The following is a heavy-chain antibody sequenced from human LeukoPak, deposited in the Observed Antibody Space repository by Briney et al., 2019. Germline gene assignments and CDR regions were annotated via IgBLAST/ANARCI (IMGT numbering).Heavy chain of an antibody. V-gene: IGHV3-20*04. CDR1: GFTFSSYA. Sequence: GGSLRLSCAASGFTFSSYAMSWVRQAPGKGLEWVSGINWNGGSTGYADSVKGRFTISRDNAKNSLYLQMNSLRAEDTALYYCARGGEYSSSEMVYWGQGTLVTVSS. D-gene: IGHD6-6*01. J-gene: IGHJ4*02. CDR3: ARGGEYSSSEMVY. CDR2: INWNGGST.